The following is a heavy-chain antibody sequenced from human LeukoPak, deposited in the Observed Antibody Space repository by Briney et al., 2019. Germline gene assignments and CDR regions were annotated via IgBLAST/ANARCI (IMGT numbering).Heavy chain of an antibody. D-gene: IGHD5-18*01. Sequence: GRSLRLSCAASGFTFSSYAMHWVRQAPGKGLEWVAVISYDGSNKYYADSVKGRFTISRDNSKNTLYLQMNSLRAEDTAVYYCARTRSGYSYGLTDAFGIWGQGTMVTVSS. CDR3: ARTRSGYSYGLTDAFGI. V-gene: IGHV3-30-3*01. CDR1: GFTFSSYA. CDR2: ISYDGSNK. J-gene: IGHJ3*02.